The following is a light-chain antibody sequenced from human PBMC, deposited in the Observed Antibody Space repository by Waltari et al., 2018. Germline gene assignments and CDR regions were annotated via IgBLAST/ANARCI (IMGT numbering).Light chain of an antibody. CDR1: SGDVGDYKY. Sequence: QSALTQPASVSGSPGQSITIPCTGVSGDVGDYKYVAWYQQHPGKAPQFIISDVSNRPSGVSDRFSASTSGNTASLTISGLQAEDEADYYCCSYTSSTTYVFGPGTKVTVL. V-gene: IGLV2-14*03. J-gene: IGLJ1*01. CDR2: DVS. CDR3: CSYTSSTTYV.